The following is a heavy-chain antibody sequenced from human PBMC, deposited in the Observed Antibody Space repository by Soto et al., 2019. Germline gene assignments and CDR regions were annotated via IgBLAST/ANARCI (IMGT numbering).Heavy chain of an antibody. Sequence: SETLSLTCTVSGGSISSYYWSWIRQPPGKGLEWIGYIYYSGSTNYNPSLKSRVTISVDTSKNQSSLKLSSVTAADTAVYYCARDNCRDTMDCNPNLDYWGQGTLVTVSS. D-gene: IGHD3-3*01. CDR3: ARDNCRDTMDCNPNLDY. CDR2: IYYSGST. V-gene: IGHV4-59*01. CDR1: GGSISSYY. J-gene: IGHJ4*02.